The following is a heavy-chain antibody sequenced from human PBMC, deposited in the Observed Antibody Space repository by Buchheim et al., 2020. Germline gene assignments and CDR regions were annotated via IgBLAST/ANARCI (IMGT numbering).Heavy chain of an antibody. J-gene: IGHJ4*02. Sequence: QLQLQESGPGLVKPSETLSLTCTVSGGSVSSRSYYWGWIRQPPGKGLDGIGSVYYNGRTFYNASLKSRLTISVDTSKNHFSLKLSSVTAADTAVYYCARDSAWFGELSPFDFWGQGTL. D-gene: IGHD3-10*01. V-gene: IGHV4-39*07. CDR3: ARDSAWFGELSPFDF. CDR2: VYYNGRT. CDR1: GGSVSSRSYY.